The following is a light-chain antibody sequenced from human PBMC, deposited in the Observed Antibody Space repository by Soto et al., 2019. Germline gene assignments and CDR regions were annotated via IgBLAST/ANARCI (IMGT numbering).Light chain of an antibody. CDR2: SNN. CDR1: SSNIGSNT. V-gene: IGLV1-44*01. CDR3: STWDDSLNGVV. J-gene: IGLJ2*01. Sequence: QPVLTQSPSASGTPGQRVTISCSGSSSNIGSNTVNWYQQLPGTAPKLLIYSNNQRTSGVPDRFSGSKSGTSASLAISGLQSEDEADYYCSTWDDSLNGVVFGGGTKLTVL.